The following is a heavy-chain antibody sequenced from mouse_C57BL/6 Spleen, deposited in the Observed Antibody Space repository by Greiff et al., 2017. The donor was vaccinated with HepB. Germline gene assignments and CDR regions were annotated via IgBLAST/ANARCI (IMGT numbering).Heavy chain of an antibody. CDR2: IYPGSGST. V-gene: IGHV1-55*01. D-gene: IGHD1-1*01. J-gene: IGHJ3*01. CDR1: GYTFTSYW. CDR3: ARGDYSAWFAY. Sequence: QVQLQQPGAELVKPGASVKMSCKASGYTFTSYWITWVKQRPGQGLVWIGEIYPGSGSTNYNEKFKSKATLTVDTSSSTAYMQLSSLTSEDSAVYYCARGDYSAWFAYWGQGTLVTVSA.